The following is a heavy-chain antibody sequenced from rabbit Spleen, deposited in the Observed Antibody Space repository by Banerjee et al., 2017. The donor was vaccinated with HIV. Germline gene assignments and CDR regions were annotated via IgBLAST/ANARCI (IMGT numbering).Heavy chain of an antibody. CDR2: TYAGTSGST. D-gene: IGHD1-1*01. J-gene: IGHJ6*01. CDR1: GFSFNSGYD. CDR3: ARDSSSSFSSYGMDL. Sequence: QSLEESGGGLVKPGASLTLTCKASGFSFNSGYDMCWVRQAPGKGLEWIACTYAGTSGSTYSAIWAKGRFTISKTSSTTVTLQATSLTVADTATYFCARDSSSSFSSYGMDLWGPGTLVTVS. V-gene: IGHV1S40*01.